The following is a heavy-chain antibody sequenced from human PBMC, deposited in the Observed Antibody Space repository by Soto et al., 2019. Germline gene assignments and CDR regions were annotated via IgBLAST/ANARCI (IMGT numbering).Heavy chain of an antibody. D-gene: IGHD3-3*01. Sequence: GVSLRLSCAASGFTLSSYAMSWVRQAPGKGLEWVSAISGSGGSTYYADSVKGRFTISRDNSKNTLYLQMNSLRAEDTAVYYCAKEPRSYYDFWSGYLDYWGQGTLVTVSS. CDR1: GFTLSSYA. J-gene: IGHJ4*02. CDR3: AKEPRSYYDFWSGYLDY. CDR2: ISGSGGST. V-gene: IGHV3-23*01.